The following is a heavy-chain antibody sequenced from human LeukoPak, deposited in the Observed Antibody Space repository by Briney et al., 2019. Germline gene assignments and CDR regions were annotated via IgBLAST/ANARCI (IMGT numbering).Heavy chain of an antibody. V-gene: IGHV3-21*04. CDR1: GFTLTSYT. Sequence: GGSLRLSCAVSGFTLTSYTMNWIRQAPGKGLEWVSSISSSSTFISYADSVKGRFTISRDNAKNSVYLQMNSLRAEDTAVYYCAKDLVSGYSSGWYDAVFDYWGQGTLVTVSS. CDR3: AKDLVSGYSSGWYDAVFDY. D-gene: IGHD6-19*01. CDR2: ISSSSTFI. J-gene: IGHJ4*02.